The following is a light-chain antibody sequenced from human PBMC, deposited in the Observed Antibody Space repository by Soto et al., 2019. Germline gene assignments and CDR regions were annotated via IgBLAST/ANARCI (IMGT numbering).Light chain of an antibody. CDR2: DAS. CDR3: QQRSTWPYT. CDR1: HSVSKY. V-gene: IGKV3-11*01. J-gene: IGKJ2*01. Sequence: EIVLTQSPATLSLSPGERATLSCRASHSVSKYVAWYQQKPDQAPRLLLFDASTRATGIPARFRGSGSGTDFTLTISSLETEDFAVYYCQQRSTWPYTFGEGTKVDIK.